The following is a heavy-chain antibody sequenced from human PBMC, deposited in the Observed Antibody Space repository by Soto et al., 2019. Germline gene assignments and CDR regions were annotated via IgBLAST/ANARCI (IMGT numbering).Heavy chain of an antibody. D-gene: IGHD6-13*01. V-gene: IGHV4-59*01. CDR3: ARVTPGYSSSWYFDY. Sequence: QVQLQESGPGLVKPSETLSLTCTVSGGSISSYYWSWIRQPPGKGLEWIGYIYYSGSTNYNPSFKRRVTIXXDXSXTQFSLKLSSVTAADTAVYYCARVTPGYSSSWYFDYWGQGTLVTVSS. J-gene: IGHJ4*02. CDR1: GGSISSYY. CDR2: IYYSGST.